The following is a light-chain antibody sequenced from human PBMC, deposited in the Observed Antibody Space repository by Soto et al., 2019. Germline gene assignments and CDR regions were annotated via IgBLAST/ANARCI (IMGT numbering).Light chain of an antibody. CDR1: QSVSSSY. J-gene: IGKJ1*01. Sequence: EIVLTQSPGTLSLSPGERATLSCRASQSVSSSYLAWYQQKPGQAPRLLIYRTSNRATGIPDRFSGSGSGTDFTLTISRLEPEDFAVYYCQQYGSLPRTFGQGTKVDI. V-gene: IGKV3-20*01. CDR3: QQYGSLPRT. CDR2: RTS.